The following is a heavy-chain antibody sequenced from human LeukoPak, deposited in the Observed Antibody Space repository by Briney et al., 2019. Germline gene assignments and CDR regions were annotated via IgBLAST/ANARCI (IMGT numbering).Heavy chain of an antibody. CDR2: INPNSGDT. Sequence: ASVKVSCKASGYTFTGYHMHWVRQAPGQGLEWMGRINPNSGDTNYAQKFQGRVTMTRDTSISTAYMELSRLRSDDTAVYYCARGPIAARPSEGFDYWGQGTLVTVSS. CDR3: ARGPIAARPSEGFDY. D-gene: IGHD6-6*01. V-gene: IGHV1-2*06. J-gene: IGHJ4*02. CDR1: GYTFTGYH.